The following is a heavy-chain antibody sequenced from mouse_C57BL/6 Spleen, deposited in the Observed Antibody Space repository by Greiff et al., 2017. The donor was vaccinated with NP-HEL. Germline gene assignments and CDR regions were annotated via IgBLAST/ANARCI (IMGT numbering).Heavy chain of an antibody. D-gene: IGHD1-1*01. CDR1: GYSITSGYY. Sequence: EVKLVESGPGLVKPSQSLSLTCSVTGYSITSGYYWNWIRQFPGNKLEWMGYISYDGSNNYNPSLKNRISITRDTSKNQFFLKLNSVTTEDTATYYCAREAGSSYSAMDYWGEETSVTVSS. V-gene: IGHV3-6*01. CDR2: ISYDGSN. J-gene: IGHJ4*01. CDR3: AREAGSSYSAMDY.